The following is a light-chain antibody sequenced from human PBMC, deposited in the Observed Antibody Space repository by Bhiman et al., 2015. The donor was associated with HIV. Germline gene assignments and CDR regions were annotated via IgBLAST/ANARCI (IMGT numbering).Light chain of an antibody. CDR2: EDN. V-gene: IGLV6-57*01. J-gene: IGLJ3*02. Sequence: NFMLTQPHSVSGSPGTTVTISCTRSSGSIASNYVQWYQQRPGSSPTTVIYEDNQRPSGVPDRFSGSIDSSSNSASLTISGLKTEDEADYYCQSQRVFGGGTKLTVL. CDR3: QSQRV. CDR1: SGSIASNY.